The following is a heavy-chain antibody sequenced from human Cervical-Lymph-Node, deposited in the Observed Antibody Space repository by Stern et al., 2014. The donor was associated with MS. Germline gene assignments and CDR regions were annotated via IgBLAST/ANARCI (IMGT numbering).Heavy chain of an antibody. CDR3: AAEPMYYSDSVGAFDI. CDR1: GFTFPSSD. CDR2: IVVGSGNT. J-gene: IGHJ3*02. Sequence: QLVQSGPEVKKPGTSVKVSCKASGFTFPSSDVQWVRQARGQRLGWRGWIVVGSGNTNYAQKFQERVTITRDMSTSTAYMELSSLRSEDTAVYYCAAEPMYYSDSVGAFDIWGQGTMVTVSS. V-gene: IGHV1-58*01. D-gene: IGHD3-22*01.